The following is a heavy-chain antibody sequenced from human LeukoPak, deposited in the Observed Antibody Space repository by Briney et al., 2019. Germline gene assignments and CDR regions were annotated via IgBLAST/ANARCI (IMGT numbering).Heavy chain of an antibody. Sequence: SETLSLTCSVSGGSISSSGYYWGWIRQPPGKGLEWIGSIYYSGSTYYNPSLKSRVTISVDTSKNQFSLRLSSVTAADTAVYYCARDWGVSARPGYMDVWGKGTTVTVSS. CDR2: IYYSGST. V-gene: IGHV4-39*07. J-gene: IGHJ6*03. CDR3: ARDWGVSARPGYMDV. D-gene: IGHD6-6*01. CDR1: GGSISSSGYY.